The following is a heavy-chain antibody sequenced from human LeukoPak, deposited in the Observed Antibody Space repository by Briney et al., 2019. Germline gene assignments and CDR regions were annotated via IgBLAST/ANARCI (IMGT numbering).Heavy chain of an antibody. CDR1: GFTFSSYS. Sequence: PGGSLRLSCAASGFTFSSYSMNWVRQAPGKGLEWVSSISSSSSYIYYADSVKGRFTISRDNAKNSLSLQMNSLRGEDTAVYYCGREDCNNVRCCGASDAWGQGTLVTVSS. CDR3: GREDCNNVRCCGASDA. D-gene: IGHD2-8*01. V-gene: IGHV3-21*01. CDR2: ISSSSSYI. J-gene: IGHJ5*02.